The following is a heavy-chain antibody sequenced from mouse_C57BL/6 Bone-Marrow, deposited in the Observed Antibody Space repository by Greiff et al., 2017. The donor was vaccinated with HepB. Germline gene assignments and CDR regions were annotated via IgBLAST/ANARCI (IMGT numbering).Heavy chain of an antibody. V-gene: IGHV14-1*01. CDR3: ATVYGSSPAWFGY. CDR2: IDPEDGDT. D-gene: IGHD1-1*01. CDR1: GFNIKDYY. J-gene: IGHJ3*01. Sequence: VQLKESGAELVRPGASVKLSCTASGFNIKDYYMHWVKQRPEQGLEWIGRIDPEDGDTEYAPKFQGKATMTADTSSSTAYLQLSSLTSEDTAVYYCATVYGSSPAWFGYWGRGTVVTVSA.